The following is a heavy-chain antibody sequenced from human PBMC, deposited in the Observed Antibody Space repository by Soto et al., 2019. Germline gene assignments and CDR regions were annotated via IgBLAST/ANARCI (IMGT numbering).Heavy chain of an antibody. D-gene: IGHD3-10*01. J-gene: IGHJ6*03. CDR3: AKVGNMVRGVTYYYYYYYMDV. CDR2: ISGSGGST. Sequence: GGSLRLSYAASGFTFSSYAMSWVRQAPGKGLEWVSAISGSGGSTYYADSVKGRFTISRDNSKNTLYLQINSLRAEDTAVYYCAKVGNMVRGVTYYYYYYYMDVWGKGTTVTVSS. CDR1: GFTFSSYA. V-gene: IGHV3-23*01.